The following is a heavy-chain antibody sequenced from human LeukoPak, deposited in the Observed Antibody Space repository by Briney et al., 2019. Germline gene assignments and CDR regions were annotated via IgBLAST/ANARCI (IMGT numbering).Heavy chain of an antibody. D-gene: IGHD3-22*01. V-gene: IGHV1-18*01. CDR1: GYTFTSYG. J-gene: IGHJ4*02. Sequence: ASVKVSCKASGYTFTSYGISWVRQAPGQGLEWMGWISAYNGNTNYAQKLQGRVTMTTDTSTSTAYMELRSLRSDDTAVYYCARDGFVGTMIVVGTFDYWGQGTLVTVSS. CDR3: ARDGFVGTMIVVGTFDY. CDR2: ISAYNGNT.